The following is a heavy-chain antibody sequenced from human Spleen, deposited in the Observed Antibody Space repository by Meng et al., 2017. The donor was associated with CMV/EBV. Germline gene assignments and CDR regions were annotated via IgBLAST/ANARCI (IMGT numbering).Heavy chain of an antibody. CDR1: TSYD. V-gene: IGHV1-8*01. CDR3: ARGLSYCSGGSCYRLHWFDP. CDR2: MNPNSGNT. D-gene: IGHD2-15*01. J-gene: IGHJ5*02. Sequence: TSYDINWVRKATGQGLEWMGWMNPNSGNTGYAQKFQGRVTMTRNTSISTAYMELSSLRSEDTAVYYCARGLSYCSGGSCYRLHWFDPWGQGTLVTVSS.